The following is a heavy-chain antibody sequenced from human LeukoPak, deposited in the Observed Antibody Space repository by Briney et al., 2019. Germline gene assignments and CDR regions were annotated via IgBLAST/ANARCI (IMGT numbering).Heavy chain of an antibody. CDR2: IYTSGST. D-gene: IGHD3-10*01. V-gene: IGHV4-4*07. J-gene: IGHJ6*03. CDR3: ARSPLLMVRGVIINYYYYYMDV. Sequence: SETLSLTCTVSGGSISSYYWSWIRQPAGKGLEWIGRIYTSGSTNYNPSLKSRVTMSVDTSKNQFSLKLSSVTAADTAVYYCARSPLLMVRGVIINYYYYYMDVWGKGTTVTISS. CDR1: GGSISSYY.